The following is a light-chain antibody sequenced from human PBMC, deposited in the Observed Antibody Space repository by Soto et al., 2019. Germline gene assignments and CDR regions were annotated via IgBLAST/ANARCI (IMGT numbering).Light chain of an antibody. Sequence: AIQLTQSPSSLSASVGDSVTITCRASQGISSALAWYQQTPGRAPKLLIYDASTLESGVPSRFSGSRSGTDFTLTVSSLQPEDFATYYCQQSFTTPYTFGQGTKLEI. CDR3: QQSFTTPYT. V-gene: IGKV1-13*02. CDR1: QGISSA. CDR2: DAS. J-gene: IGKJ2*01.